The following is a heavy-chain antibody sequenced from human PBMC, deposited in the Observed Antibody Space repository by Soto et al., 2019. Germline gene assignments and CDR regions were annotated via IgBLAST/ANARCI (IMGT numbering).Heavy chain of an antibody. Sequence: ASVKVSCKTSGYNFNTYGINWVRQAPGQGLELMGWISAHDGKTTYEEKFQGRVTMTTDTSTSTAYMGLRSLRSDDTAIYYCARDPHEFWTSYWFDPWGQGTPVAVSS. CDR2: ISAHDGKT. CDR3: ARDPHEFWTSYWFDP. D-gene: IGHD3-3*01. J-gene: IGHJ5*02. CDR1: GYNFNTYG. V-gene: IGHV1-18*01.